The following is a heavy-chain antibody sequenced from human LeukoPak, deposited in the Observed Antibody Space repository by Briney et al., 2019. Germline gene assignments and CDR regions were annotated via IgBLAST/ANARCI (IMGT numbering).Heavy chain of an antibody. J-gene: IGHJ4*02. Sequence: PGGSLRLSCAASGFTFSSYEMNWVRQAPGKGLEWGSYISSSGSTIYYADSVKARFTISRDNAKNSLYLQMNSLRAEDTAVYYCARYYYDSSGYLPDFDYWGQGTLVTVSS. CDR3: ARYYYDSSGYLPDFDY. CDR1: GFTFSSYE. V-gene: IGHV3-48*03. CDR2: ISSSGSTI. D-gene: IGHD3-22*01.